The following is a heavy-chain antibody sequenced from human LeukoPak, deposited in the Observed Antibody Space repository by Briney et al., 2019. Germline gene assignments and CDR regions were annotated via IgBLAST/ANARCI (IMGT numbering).Heavy chain of an antibody. CDR1: GFTFSSYG. CDR3: ASGYSGYDPLRFDP. CDR2: IWYDGSNK. J-gene: IGHJ5*02. V-gene: IGHV3-30*19. Sequence: GGSLRLSCAASGFTFSSYGMHWVRQAPGKGLEWVAVIWYDGSNKYYADSVKGRFTISRDNSKNTLYLQMNSLRAEDTAVYYCASGYSGYDPLRFDPWGQGTLVTVSS. D-gene: IGHD5-12*01.